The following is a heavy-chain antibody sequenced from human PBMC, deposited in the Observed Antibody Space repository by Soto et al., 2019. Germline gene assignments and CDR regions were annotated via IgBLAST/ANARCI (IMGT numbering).Heavy chain of an antibody. CDR1: GFTFNNFW. D-gene: IGHD1-26*01. V-gene: IGHV3-74*01. Sequence: GGSLRLSCTGSGFTFNNFWMHWARQAPGKGLVWVARINTDGSVTSHADSVKGRFTISRDNAKSTLYLQMNSLRAEDSAMYYCARQTGLGATNYWGRGTLVTVSS. CDR2: INTDGSVT. J-gene: IGHJ4*02. CDR3: ARQTGLGATNY.